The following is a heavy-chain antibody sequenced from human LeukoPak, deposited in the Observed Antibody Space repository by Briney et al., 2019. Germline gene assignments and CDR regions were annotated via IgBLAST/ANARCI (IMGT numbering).Heavy chain of an antibody. D-gene: IGHD6-19*01. J-gene: IGHJ4*02. CDR3: AREGSGWDIDY. V-gene: IGHV1-8*03. CDR2: MNPNSGNT. Sequence: ASVKVSCKASGYTFTSYDINGVRQAAGQGLEGMGWMNPNSGNTGYAQKFQGRVIITRNTSISTAYMELSSLRSEDTAVYYCAREGSGWDIDYWGQGTLVTVSS. CDR1: GYTFTSYD.